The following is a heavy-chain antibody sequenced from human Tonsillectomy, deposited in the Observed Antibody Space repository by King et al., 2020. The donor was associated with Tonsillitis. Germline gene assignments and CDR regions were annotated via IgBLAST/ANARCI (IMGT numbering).Heavy chain of an antibody. J-gene: IGHJ6*02. CDR3: ARVGGNGYDPIDYYYYGMDV. CDR1: GYRFTSYW. V-gene: IGHV5-10-1*03. D-gene: IGHD5-12*01. CDR2: IDPSDSYT. Sequence: VQLVESGAEVKKPGESLRISCEGSGYRFTSYWISWVRQMPGKGLEWMGRIDPSDSYTNYSPSFQGHVTISADKSISTAYLQWSSLKASDTAMYYCARVGGNGYDPIDYYYYGMDVWGQGTTVTVSS.